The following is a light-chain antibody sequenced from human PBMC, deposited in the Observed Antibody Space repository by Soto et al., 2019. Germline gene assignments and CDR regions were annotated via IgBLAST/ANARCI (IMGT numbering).Light chain of an antibody. CDR3: ATWDTSLSTGRV. Sequence: QSVLTQPPSVSAAPGQTVTISCSGSSSNIGNNYVYWYQQLQGTAPKLLIYDNDRRPSGIPDRFSGSKSVTSATLGITGLQTGDEADDYCATWDTSLSTGRVFGGGTKLTVL. J-gene: IGLJ2*01. CDR2: DND. V-gene: IGLV1-51*01. CDR1: SSNIGNNY.